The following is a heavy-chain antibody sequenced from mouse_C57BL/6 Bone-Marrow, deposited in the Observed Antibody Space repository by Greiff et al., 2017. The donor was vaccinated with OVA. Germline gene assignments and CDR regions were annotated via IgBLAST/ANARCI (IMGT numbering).Heavy chain of an antibody. CDR2: IDPENGDT. V-gene: IGHV14-4*01. Sequence: EVQLQQSGAELVRPGASVKLSCTASGFNIKDDYMHWVKQRPEQGLEWIGWIDPENGDTEYASKFQGKATITADTSSNTAYLQLSSLTSEDTAVYYCTTWLLFDDWGQGTTLTVSS. J-gene: IGHJ2*01. D-gene: IGHD2-3*01. CDR3: TTWLLFDD. CDR1: GFNIKDDY.